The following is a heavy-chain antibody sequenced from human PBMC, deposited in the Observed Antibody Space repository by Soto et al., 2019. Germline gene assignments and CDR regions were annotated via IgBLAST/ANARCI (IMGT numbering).Heavy chain of an antibody. Sequence: EVQLVESGGGLIQPGGSLRLSCAASGFTVSSNFMNWVRQAPGKGLEWVSVIYSGGFTYYADSVKGRFTISRDKSNNVVFLQMNSLRVEDTAVYYCAREGYGMDVWGQGTTVTVSS. J-gene: IGHJ6*02. CDR2: IYSGGFT. CDR1: GFTVSSNF. V-gene: IGHV3-53*01. CDR3: AREGYGMDV.